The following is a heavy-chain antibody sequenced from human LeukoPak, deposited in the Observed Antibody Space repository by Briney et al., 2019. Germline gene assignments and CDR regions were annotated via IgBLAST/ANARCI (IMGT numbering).Heavy chain of an antibody. Sequence: GSLRLSCAASGFTFSSYAMSWVRQAPGKGLEWIGNIYYSGSAYYSPSLKSRVTISVDTSKNQFSLRLSSVTAADTAVYYCARDFGDYAVDYWGQGTLVTVSS. CDR3: ARDFGDYAVDY. CDR1: GFTFSSYA. V-gene: IGHV4-59*04. J-gene: IGHJ4*02. D-gene: IGHD4-17*01. CDR2: IYYSGSA.